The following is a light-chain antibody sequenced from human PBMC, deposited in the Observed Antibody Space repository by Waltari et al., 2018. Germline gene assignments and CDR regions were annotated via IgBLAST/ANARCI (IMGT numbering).Light chain of an antibody. V-gene: IGLV2-18*02. J-gene: IGLJ2*01. CDR3: CSYTGSNTLV. Sequence: QSALTQPPSVSGSPGQSVTISCTGTSSDVGYYNRVSWYQQPPGAAPKLMIYEVTNRPAGVPVRCSGSKSGNTASRTISGLQAEDEANYYCCSYTGSNTLVFGGGTKLTVL. CDR1: SSDVGYYNR. CDR2: EVT.